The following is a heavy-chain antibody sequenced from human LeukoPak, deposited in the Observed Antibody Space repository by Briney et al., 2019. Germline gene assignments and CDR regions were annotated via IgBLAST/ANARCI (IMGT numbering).Heavy chain of an antibody. CDR3: AKDLEWLSYFDY. J-gene: IGHJ4*02. CDR1: GLTFGSYA. CDR2: VSANGGST. Sequence: PGGCLRLSCAASGLTFGSYAMSWVRQAPGKGLEWVSSVSANGGSTYYADSVKGRFTISRDNSKNTLYLQMNSLRAEDTAVYYCAKDLEWLSYFDYWGQGTLVTVSS. D-gene: IGHD3-3*01. V-gene: IGHV3-23*01.